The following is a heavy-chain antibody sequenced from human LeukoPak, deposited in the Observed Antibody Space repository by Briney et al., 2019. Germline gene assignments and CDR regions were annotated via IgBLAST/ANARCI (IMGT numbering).Heavy chain of an antibody. CDR3: ARDVVVVPAAIHYGMDF. D-gene: IGHD2-2*01. J-gene: IGHJ6*02. Sequence: SETLSLTCAVYGGSFSDYFWGWIRQPPGKGLEWIGEINHSGRTYYNPSLKSRVTISVDTSKNQFSLNLSSVTAADTAVYYCARDVVVVPAAIHYGMDFWGQGTTVTVSS. CDR1: GGSFSDYF. V-gene: IGHV4-34*01. CDR2: INHSGRT.